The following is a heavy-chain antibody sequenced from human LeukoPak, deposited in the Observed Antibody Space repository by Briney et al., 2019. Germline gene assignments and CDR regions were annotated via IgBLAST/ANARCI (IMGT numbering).Heavy chain of an antibody. CDR2: VGGSGVKT. V-gene: IGHV3-23*01. Sequence: GGSLRLSCAASGSTFSNYAIHWVRQAPGKGLEWVSIVGGSGVKTYCTDSVKGRFTISRDNSKNTVYLQMNSLRAEDTAVYYCAKRGDCSGTCTYDYWGQGTLVTVSS. CDR3: AKRGDCSGTCTYDY. D-gene: IGHD2-2*01. CDR1: GSTFSNYA. J-gene: IGHJ4*02.